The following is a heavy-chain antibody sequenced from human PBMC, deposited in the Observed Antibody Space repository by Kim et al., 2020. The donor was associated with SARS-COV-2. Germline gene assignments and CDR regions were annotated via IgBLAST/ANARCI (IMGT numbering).Heavy chain of an antibody. CDR3: ARGNYYDSSGYYRYYYYYGMDV. J-gene: IGHJ6*02. V-gene: IGHV1-2*04. CDR1: GYTFTGYY. Sequence: ASVKVSCKASGYTFTGYYMHWVRQAPGQGLEWMGWINPNSGGTNYAQKFQGWVTMTRDTSISTAYMELSRLRSDDTAVYYCARGNYYDSSGYYRYYYYYGMDVWGQGTTVTVSS. D-gene: IGHD3-22*01. CDR2: INPNSGGT.